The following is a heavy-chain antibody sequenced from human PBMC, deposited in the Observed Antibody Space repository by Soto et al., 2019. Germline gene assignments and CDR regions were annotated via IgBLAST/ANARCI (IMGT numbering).Heavy chain of an antibody. V-gene: IGHV4-61*01. CDR2: IYYSGST. Sequence: QVKLQESGPGLVKPSETLSLTCTVSGGSVSSGSYYWSWIRQPPGKGLEWIGYIYYSGSTNYNPSLKRRVTISVDTAKNQFSLKLSSVTAADTAVYYCARDRPRYALYGMDVWGQGTTVTVSS. CDR3: ARDRPRYALYGMDV. D-gene: IGHD2-8*01. CDR1: GGSVSSGSYY. J-gene: IGHJ6*02.